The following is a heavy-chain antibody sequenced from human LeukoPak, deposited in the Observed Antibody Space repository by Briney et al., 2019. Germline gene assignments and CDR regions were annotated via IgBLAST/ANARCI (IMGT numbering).Heavy chain of an antibody. V-gene: IGHV1-2*02. J-gene: IGHJ4*02. CDR1: GYTLTELS. Sequence: ASVKVSCKVSGYTLTELSMHWVRQAPGQGLEWMGWINPNSGGTNYAQKFQGRVTMTRDTSISTAYMELSRLRSDDTAVYYCARAYYGGNSGFDYWGQGTLVTVSS. CDR3: ARAYYGGNSGFDY. CDR2: INPNSGGT. D-gene: IGHD4-23*01.